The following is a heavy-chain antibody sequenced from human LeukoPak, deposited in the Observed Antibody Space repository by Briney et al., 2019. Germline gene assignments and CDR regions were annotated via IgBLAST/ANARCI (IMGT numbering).Heavy chain of an antibody. D-gene: IGHD7-27*01. CDR2: IHPKTGVT. V-gene: IGHV1-2*02. CDR3: ARDHNWGPDY. CDR1: GYSFTDHY. Sequence: ASLKVSCKASGYSFTDHYLHWLRHAPGQGLEWMAWIHPKTGVTNYAERFQGRLSLTRDTSISTLYMELNILTSDDTAVYYCARDHNWGPDYWGQGTLVSVSS. J-gene: IGHJ4*02.